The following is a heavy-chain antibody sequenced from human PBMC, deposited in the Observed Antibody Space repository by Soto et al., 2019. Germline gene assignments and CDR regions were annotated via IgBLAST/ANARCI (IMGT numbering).Heavy chain of an antibody. V-gene: IGHV1-3*01. D-gene: IGHD4-4*01. Sequence: QVQLVQSGAEVKKPGASVKVSCKASGYTFTSYAMHWVRQAPGQRLEWMGWINAGNGNTKYSQKFQGRVTITRDTSASTAYMELSSLRSEDTAVYYCARDTYSNYYYYYDMDVWGQGTTVTVSS. J-gene: IGHJ6*02. CDR2: INAGNGNT. CDR1: GYTFTSYA. CDR3: ARDTYSNYYYYYDMDV.